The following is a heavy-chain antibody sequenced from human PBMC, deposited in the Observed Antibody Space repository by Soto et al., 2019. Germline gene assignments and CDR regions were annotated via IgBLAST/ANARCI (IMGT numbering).Heavy chain of an antibody. CDR3: ARGSIAAAGSPFFDY. CDR2: IYYTGST. Sequence: KTSETLSLTCTVSGGSISSGDYYWSWIRQPPGKGLEWIGYIYYTGSTYYNPSLKSRVTISVDTSKNQFSLKLSSVTAADSAVYYCARGSIAAAGSPFFDYWGQGTLVTVSS. D-gene: IGHD6-13*01. CDR1: GGSISSGDYY. J-gene: IGHJ4*02. V-gene: IGHV4-30-4*01.